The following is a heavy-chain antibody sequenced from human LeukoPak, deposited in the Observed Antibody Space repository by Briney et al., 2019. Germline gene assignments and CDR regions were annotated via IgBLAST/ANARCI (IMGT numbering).Heavy chain of an antibody. CDR1: GYTFTSYY. D-gene: IGHD3-9*01. J-gene: IGHJ4*02. CDR2: INPSGGST. Sequence: ASVKVSCKASGYTFTSYYMHWVRQAPGQGLEWMGIINPSGGSTSYAQKFQGRVTMTGDMSTSTVYMELSSLRSEDTAVYYCATGLRYFDLDYWGQGTLVTVSS. CDR3: ATGLRYFDLDY. V-gene: IGHV1-46*01.